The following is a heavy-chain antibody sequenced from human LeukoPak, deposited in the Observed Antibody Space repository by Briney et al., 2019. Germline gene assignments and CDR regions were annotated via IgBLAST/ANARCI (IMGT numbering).Heavy chain of an antibody. Sequence: EASVKVSCKASGYTFTDYYMHWVRQAPGQGLEWMGWINPNSGGTNYAQKFQGRVTMTSDTSTSTVYMDLSSLTSEDTAVYYCARGGRAGVVWGYSDYWGQGTLVTVSS. CDR3: ARGGRAGVVWGYSDY. J-gene: IGHJ4*02. CDR2: INPNSGGT. CDR1: GYTFTDYY. D-gene: IGHD6-13*01. V-gene: IGHV1-2*02.